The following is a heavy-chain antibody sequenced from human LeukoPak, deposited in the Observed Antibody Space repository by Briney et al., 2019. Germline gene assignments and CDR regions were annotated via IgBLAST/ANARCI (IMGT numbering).Heavy chain of an antibody. CDR2: INPSGGST. J-gene: IGHJ3*02. CDR3: ARERRDGYIGRDVFDI. D-gene: IGHD5-24*01. V-gene: IGHV1-46*01. CDR1: GYTFTSYY. Sequence: ASVKVSCRASGYTFTSYYMHWVRQAPGQGLEWMGIINPSGGSTSYAQKFQGRVTMTRDMSTSTVYMELSSLRSEDTAVYYCARERRDGYIGRDVFDIWGQGTMVTVSS.